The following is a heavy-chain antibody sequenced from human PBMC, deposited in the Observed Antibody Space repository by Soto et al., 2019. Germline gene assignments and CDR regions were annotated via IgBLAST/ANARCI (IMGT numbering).Heavy chain of an antibody. J-gene: IGHJ6*02. Sequence: PSETLSLTCAVYGGSFSGYYWSWIRQPPGKGLEWIGEINHSGSTNYNPSLKSRVTISLDMSKNQFSLKLSSVTAADTAVYYCARGPPWNTSGWYALDYYSYGMDVWGQGTTVTVSS. V-gene: IGHV4-34*01. CDR1: GGSFSGYY. CDR3: ARGPPWNTSGWYALDYYSYGMDV. D-gene: IGHD6-19*01. CDR2: INHSGST.